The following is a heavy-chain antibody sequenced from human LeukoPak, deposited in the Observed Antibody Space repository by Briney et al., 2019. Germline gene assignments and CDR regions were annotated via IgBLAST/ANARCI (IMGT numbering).Heavy chain of an antibody. V-gene: IGHV1-46*01. D-gene: IGHD3-10*01. J-gene: IGHJ4*02. CDR3: ARDDGEGSTPD. Sequence: ASVTVSFTASGYTFTIYYMHWVRQAPGQGLEWMGIINPSGGSTSYAQKFQGRVTMTRDTSTSTVYMELSSLRSEDTAVYYCARDDGEGSTPDWGQGTLVTVSS. CDR2: INPSGGST. CDR1: GYTFTIYY.